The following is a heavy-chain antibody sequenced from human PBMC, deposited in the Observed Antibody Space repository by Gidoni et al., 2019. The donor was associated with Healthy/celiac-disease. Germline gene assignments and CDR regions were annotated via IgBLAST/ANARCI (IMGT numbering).Heavy chain of an antibody. CDR3: ARDGDIAAAYYYYGMDV. Sequence: EVQLVESGGGLVKPGGSLRLSCAASGFTFRSATMNWVRQAPGKGLDWVSSISSSSSYIYYADSVKGRFTISRDNAKNSLYLQMNSLRAEDTAVYYCARDGDIAAAYYYYGMDVWGQGTTVTVSS. D-gene: IGHD6-13*01. CDR2: ISSSSSYI. V-gene: IGHV3-21*01. CDR1: GFTFRSAT. J-gene: IGHJ6*02.